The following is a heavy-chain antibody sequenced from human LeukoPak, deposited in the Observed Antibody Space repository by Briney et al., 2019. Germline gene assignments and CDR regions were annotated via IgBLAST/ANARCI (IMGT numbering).Heavy chain of an antibody. J-gene: IGHJ6*03. CDR1: GFTFSSYA. V-gene: IGHV3-30-3*01. CDR2: ISYDGSNK. Sequence: GGSLRLSCAASGFTFSSYAMHWVRQAPGKGLEWVAVISYDGSNKYYADSVKGRFTISRDNSKNTLYLQMNSLRAEDTAVYYCAKVGSSSWLRYYYYYMDVWGKGTTVTVSS. CDR3: AKVGSSSWLRYYYYYMDV. D-gene: IGHD6-13*01.